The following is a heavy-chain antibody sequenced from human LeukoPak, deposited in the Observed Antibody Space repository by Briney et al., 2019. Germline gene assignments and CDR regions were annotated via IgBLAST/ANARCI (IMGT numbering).Heavy chain of an antibody. D-gene: IGHD5-12*01. CDR3: ASGYAEVLLVAEAFDH. CDR1: GDSLDRSNYY. J-gene: IGHJ5*02. V-gene: IGHV4-39*01. CDR2: IYYNETP. Sequence: PSETLSLTCTVSGDSLDRSNYYWAWIRQPPGKGLDWIAAIYYNETPFYNMSVQSRHPISIDPAKNEFSQKLTSISAPDSAVSFCASGYAEVLLVAEAFDHWGQGTLVTVSS.